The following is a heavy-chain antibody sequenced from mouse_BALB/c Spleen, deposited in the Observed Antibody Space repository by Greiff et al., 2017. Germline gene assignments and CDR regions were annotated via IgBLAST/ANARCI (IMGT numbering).Heavy chain of an antibody. Sequence: VHVKQSGPELVKPGASVKIPCKASGYTFTDYNMDWVKQSHGKSLEWIGDINPNNGGTIYNQKFKGKATLTVDKSSSTAYMELRSLTSEDTAVYYCARYDYDVFDYWGQGTTLTVAS. J-gene: IGHJ2*01. D-gene: IGHD2-4*01. CDR2: INPNNGGT. CDR3: ARYDYDVFDY. CDR1: GYTFTDYN. V-gene: IGHV1-18*01.